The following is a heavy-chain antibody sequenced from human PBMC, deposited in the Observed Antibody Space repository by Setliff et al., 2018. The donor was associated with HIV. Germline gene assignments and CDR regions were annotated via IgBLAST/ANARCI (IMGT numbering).Heavy chain of an antibody. D-gene: IGHD3-22*01. Sequence: PGESLKISCAASGFIFSSYAMNWVRQAPGKGLEWVSAISGSADSTYYTHSVRGRFTISRDNSKNTLYLQMNSLRAEDTAVYYCVKGFPRRYLDSSGYYYFDYWGLGTLVTVSS. CDR1: GFIFSSYA. CDR2: ISGSADST. V-gene: IGHV3-23*01. J-gene: IGHJ4*02. CDR3: VKGFPRRYLDSSGYYYFDY.